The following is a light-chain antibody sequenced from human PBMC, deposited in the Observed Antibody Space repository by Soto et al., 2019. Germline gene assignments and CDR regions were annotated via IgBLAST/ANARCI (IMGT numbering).Light chain of an antibody. CDR3: QQYNTYSSRT. V-gene: IGKV1-5*01. Sequence: DIQMTQSPSTLSASVGDRVTITCRASQSISSWLAWYQQKLGRAPRLLIYDASSLESGVPSRFSGSGYGTEFTLTISTLQPDDFATYYCQQYNTYSSRTVGGGTKVDSK. J-gene: IGKJ4*01. CDR2: DAS. CDR1: QSISSW.